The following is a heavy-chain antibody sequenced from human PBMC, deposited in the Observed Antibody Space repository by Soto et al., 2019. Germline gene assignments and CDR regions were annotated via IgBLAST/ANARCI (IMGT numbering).Heavy chain of an antibody. D-gene: IGHD6-13*01. Sequence: GGSLRLSCAASGFTFSTYSMNWVRQAPGKGLEWISYITSSSTTIFYADSVKGRFTISRDNTKNSLYLQMNSLRDEDTSVYYCARDNGIAGSFDPWGQGTLVTVSS. CDR3: ARDNGIAGSFDP. CDR1: GFTFSTYS. J-gene: IGHJ5*02. V-gene: IGHV3-48*02. CDR2: ITSSSTTI.